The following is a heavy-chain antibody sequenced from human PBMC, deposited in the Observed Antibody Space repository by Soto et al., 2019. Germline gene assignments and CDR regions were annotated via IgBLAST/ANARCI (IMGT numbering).Heavy chain of an antibody. D-gene: IGHD3-22*01. Sequence: QVQLVQSGAEVKKPGASVKVSCKVSGYTFTNYGISWVRQAPGQGLEWMGWLGAYNGNTNYAQKLRARVTMTTDTSTSTAYMELRSLRSADTAVYYCARDVGHYFDGSGYKIFFDYWGQGTLVTISS. CDR3: ARDVGHYFDGSGYKIFFDY. CDR1: GYTFTNYG. J-gene: IGHJ4*02. V-gene: IGHV1-18*01. CDR2: LGAYNGNT.